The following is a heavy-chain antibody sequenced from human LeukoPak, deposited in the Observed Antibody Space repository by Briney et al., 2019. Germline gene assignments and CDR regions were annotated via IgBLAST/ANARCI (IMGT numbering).Heavy chain of an antibody. V-gene: IGHV4-4*07. CDR1: GDSISSYY. Sequence: MTSETLSLTCNVSGDSISSYYWTWIRQPAGKGLEWIGRVYTSGSTNYNPSLKSRVTISVDTSKNQFSLKLSSVTAADTALYYCARSSCPGGSCYDNRGYFDYWGQGTLVTVSS. CDR3: ARSSCPGGSCYDNRGYFDY. J-gene: IGHJ4*02. CDR2: VYTSGST. D-gene: IGHD2-15*01.